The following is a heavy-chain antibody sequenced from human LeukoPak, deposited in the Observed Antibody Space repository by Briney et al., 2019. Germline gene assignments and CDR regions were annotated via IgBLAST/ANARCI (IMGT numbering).Heavy chain of an antibody. D-gene: IGHD1-14*01. J-gene: IGHJ6*02. CDR2: ISGTTSGT. CDR3: AKVRTYFYHGLDV. Sequence: GGTLRLSCAASGFTFSTCAMSWVRQAPGKGLEWVSGISGTTSGTYYADSVKGRFTISRDNSKNTLFLQVNSLRAEDTAVYYCAKVRTYFYHGLDVWGQGTTVAVSS. CDR1: GFTFSTCA. V-gene: IGHV3-23*01.